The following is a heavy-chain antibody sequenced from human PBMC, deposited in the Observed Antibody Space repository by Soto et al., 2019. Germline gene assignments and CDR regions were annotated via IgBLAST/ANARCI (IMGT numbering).Heavy chain of an antibody. CDR1: GFTFDDYA. CDR3: AKSGGFLEWFVY. CDR2: ISWNSGSI. D-gene: IGHD3-3*01. J-gene: IGHJ4*02. V-gene: IGHV3-9*01. Sequence: GGSLRLSCAASGFTFDDYAVHWVRQAPGKGLEWVSGISWNSGSIGYADSVKGRFTISRDNAKNSLYLRMNSLRAEDTALYYCAKSGGFLEWFVYWGQATLVTVS.